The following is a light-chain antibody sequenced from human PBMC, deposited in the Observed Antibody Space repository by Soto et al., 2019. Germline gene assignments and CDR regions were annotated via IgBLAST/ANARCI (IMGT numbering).Light chain of an antibody. CDR2: DTS. Sequence: QAVVTQEPSLTVSPGGTVTLTCGSSTGAVTGGHYPYWFQQKPGQAPTTLIHDTSDKHSWTPARFSGSLLGGKATLTLSGAQPEDEAEYYCLLSYPGARVFGTGTKVTVL. V-gene: IGLV7-46*01. CDR1: TGAVTGGHY. J-gene: IGLJ1*01. CDR3: LLSYPGARV.